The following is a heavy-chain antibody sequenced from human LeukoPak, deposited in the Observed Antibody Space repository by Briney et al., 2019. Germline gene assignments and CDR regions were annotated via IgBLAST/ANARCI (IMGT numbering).Heavy chain of an antibody. CDR1: GGSFSGYY. CDR2: INHSGST. CDR3: ARGSYCSSTSCYHIGIDY. Sequence: SETLSLTCAVYGGSFSGYYWSWIRQPPGKGLEWIGEINHSGSTNYNPSLKSRVTISVDTSKNQFSLKLSSVTAADTAVYYCARGSYCSSTSCYHIGIDYWGQGTLVTVSS. V-gene: IGHV4-34*01. J-gene: IGHJ4*02. D-gene: IGHD2-2*01.